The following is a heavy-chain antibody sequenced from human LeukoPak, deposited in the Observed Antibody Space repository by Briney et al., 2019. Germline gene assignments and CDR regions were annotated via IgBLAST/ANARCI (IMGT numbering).Heavy chain of an antibody. CDR3: ACGDGTTWGPFDY. CDR1: GFTFSSYA. CDR2: ISGSGGST. Sequence: GGSPRLSCAASGFTFSSYAMSWVRQAPGKGLEWVSAISGSGGSTYYADSVKGRFTISRDNSKNTLYLQMNSLRAEDTAVYYCACGDGTTWGPFDYWGQGTLVTVSS. V-gene: IGHV3-23*01. J-gene: IGHJ4*02. D-gene: IGHD1-1*01.